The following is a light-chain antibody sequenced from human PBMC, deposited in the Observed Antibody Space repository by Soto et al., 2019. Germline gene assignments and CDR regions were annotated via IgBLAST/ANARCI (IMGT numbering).Light chain of an antibody. V-gene: IGLV2-14*03. J-gene: IGLJ2*01. Sequence: QSALTQPASVSGSPGQSITISCTGTSGDVGGYNFVSWYQQHPGKVPKLIIYDVNNRPSGVSDRFSGSKSGNMASLTISGLQADDEAAYYCCSYTGGRLLAVLGGGTKLTVL. CDR2: DVN. CDR3: CSYTGGRLLAV. CDR1: SGDVGGYNF.